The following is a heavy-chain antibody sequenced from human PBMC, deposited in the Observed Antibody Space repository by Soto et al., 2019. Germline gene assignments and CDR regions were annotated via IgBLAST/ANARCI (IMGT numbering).Heavy chain of an antibody. J-gene: IGHJ3*01. D-gene: IGHD5-12*01. Sequence: SVKVSCKASGGTFSSYPITWVRQAPGQGLEWMGRIIPILDMANYAQKFQGRVTITADKSTRTAYMELSSLRSDDTAVYYCARWLRVSDAFDVWGQGTMVTVSS. CDR2: IIPILDMA. CDR1: GGTFSSYP. V-gene: IGHV1-69*02. CDR3: ARWLRVSDAFDV.